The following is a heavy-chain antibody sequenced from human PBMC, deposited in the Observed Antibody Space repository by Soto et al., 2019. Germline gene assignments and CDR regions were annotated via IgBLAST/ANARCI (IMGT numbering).Heavy chain of an antibody. CDR2: MNPNSGNT. J-gene: IGHJ4*02. CDR1: GYTFTSYD. V-gene: IGHV1-8*01. CDR3: ARDYNCSGGSCYSGIDY. Sequence: ASVKVSCKASGYTFTSYDINWVRQATGQGLEWMGWMNPNSGNTGYAQKFQGRVTMTRNTSISTAYMELSSLRSEDTAVYYCARDYNCSGGSCYSGIDYWGQGTLVTVSS. D-gene: IGHD2-15*01.